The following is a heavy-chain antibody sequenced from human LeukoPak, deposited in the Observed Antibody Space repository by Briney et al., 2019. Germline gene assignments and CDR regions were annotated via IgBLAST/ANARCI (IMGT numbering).Heavy chain of an antibody. D-gene: IGHD3-10*01. CDR3: ARDLALWFGELDGDY. CDR1: GFTFSSYS. Sequence: GGSLRLSCAASGFTFSSYSMNWVRQAPGKGLEWVSSISSSSSYIYYADSVKGRFTISRDNAKNSLYLQMNSLRAEDTAVYYCARDLALWFGELDGDYWGQGTLVTVSS. V-gene: IGHV3-21*01. J-gene: IGHJ4*02. CDR2: ISSSSSYI.